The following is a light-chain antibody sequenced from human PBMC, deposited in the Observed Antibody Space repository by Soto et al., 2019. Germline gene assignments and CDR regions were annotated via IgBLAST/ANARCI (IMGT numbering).Light chain of an antibody. CDR1: GRDIGMYNY. V-gene: IGLV2-11*02. CDR3: CSYAGSFIVV. Sequence: SVVTQLRSVSGSPGRSVTVSCTGTGRDIGMYNYVSGYEQSPGKAPKLIIYNVSKRPSAIPDRFFGSKFGNTASLTISGLQAEDEADYYCCSYAGSFIVVFGTGTKVTVL. J-gene: IGLJ1*01. CDR2: NVS.